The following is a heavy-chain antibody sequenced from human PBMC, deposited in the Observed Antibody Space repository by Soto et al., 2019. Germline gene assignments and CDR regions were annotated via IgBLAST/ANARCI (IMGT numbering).Heavy chain of an antibody. Sequence: GGSLRLSCAASGFTVSSNYMSWVRQAPGKGLEWVSVIYSGGSTYYADSVKGRFTISRDNSKNTLYLQMNSLRAEDTAVYYCARPSAPVYLGTRDAFDIWGQGTMVTVSS. CDR3: ARPSAPVYLGTRDAFDI. V-gene: IGHV3-66*04. J-gene: IGHJ3*02. D-gene: IGHD2-2*02. CDR1: GFTVSSNY. CDR2: IYSGGST.